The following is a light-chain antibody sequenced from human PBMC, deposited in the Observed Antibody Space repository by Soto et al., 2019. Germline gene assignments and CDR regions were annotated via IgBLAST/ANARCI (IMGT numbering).Light chain of an antibody. V-gene: IGKV1-5*03. CDR3: QQYNSYPWT. CDR1: QSISSW. J-gene: IGKJ1*01. CDR2: KAS. Sequence: QIAQSPSTLSSSVAGSVPITFRASQSISSWLAWYQQKPGKAPKLLIYKASSLESGVPSRFSGSGSGTEFTLTISSLQPDDFATYYCQQYNSYPWTFGQGTTGDIK.